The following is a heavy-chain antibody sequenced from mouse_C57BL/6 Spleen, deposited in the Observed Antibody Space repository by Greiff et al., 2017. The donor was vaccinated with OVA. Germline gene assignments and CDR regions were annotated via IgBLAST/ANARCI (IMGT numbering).Heavy chain of an antibody. V-gene: IGHV14-2*01. CDR1: GFNIKDYY. CDR2: IDPEDGAT. Sequence: EVQLQQSGAELVKPGASVKLSCTASGFNIKDYYMHWVKQRTEQGLEWIGRIDPEDGATKYAPKFQGKATIPADTTSNTAYLKRSSLTSEYTAVYYCAGNYVGYWGTGTTLTVSS. CDR3: AGNYVGY. D-gene: IGHD1-1*01. J-gene: IGHJ2*01.